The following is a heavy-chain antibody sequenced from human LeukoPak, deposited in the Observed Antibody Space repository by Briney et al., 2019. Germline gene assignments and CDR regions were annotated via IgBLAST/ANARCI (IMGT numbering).Heavy chain of an antibody. J-gene: IGHJ4*02. V-gene: IGHV3-74*01. Sequence: GGSLRLSCAASGFTFSSYWMHWVRQAPGKGLVWVSRINSDGSSTSYADFVKGRFTISRDNAKNTLYLQMNSLRAEDTAVYYCARGTYGSGSYTEVIDYWGQGTLVTVSS. D-gene: IGHD3-10*01. CDR1: GFTFSSYW. CDR3: ARGTYGSGSYTEVIDY. CDR2: INSDGSST.